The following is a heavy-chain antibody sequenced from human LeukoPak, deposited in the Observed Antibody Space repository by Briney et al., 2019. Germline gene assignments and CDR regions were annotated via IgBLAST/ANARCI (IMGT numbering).Heavy chain of an antibody. CDR1: GSTFSSYA. D-gene: IGHD2-15*01. J-gene: IGHJ4*02. CDR2: ISGSGGST. Sequence: GGSLRLSCAASGSTFSSYAMSWVRQAPGKGLEWVSAISGSGGSTYYADSVKGRFTISRDNSKNTLYLQMNSLRAEDTAVYYCAKLVGRGSAVVVAATIHSPFDYWGQGTLVTVSS. CDR3: AKLVGRGSAVVVAATIHSPFDY. V-gene: IGHV3-23*01.